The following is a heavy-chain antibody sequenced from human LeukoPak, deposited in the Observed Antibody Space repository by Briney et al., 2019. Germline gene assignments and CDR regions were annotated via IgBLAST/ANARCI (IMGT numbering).Heavy chain of an antibody. CDR2: ILYSGST. D-gene: IGHD4-17*01. Sequence: SETLSLTCTVSGGSITGYYWIWVRQPPGKGLEWIGFILYSGSTNYNPSLKSRVTISVDTSKNQFSLKLSSVTAADTAVYYCARQDATTAWLFDIWGQGTMVTVSS. V-gene: IGHV4-59*08. J-gene: IGHJ3*02. CDR1: GGSITGYY. CDR3: ARQDATTAWLFDI.